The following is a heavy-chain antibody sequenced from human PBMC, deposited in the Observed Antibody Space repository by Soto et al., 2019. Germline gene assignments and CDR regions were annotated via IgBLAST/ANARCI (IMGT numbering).Heavy chain of an antibody. Sequence: ASAKVSCKASGYTFTSYAMHWVRQAPGQRLEWMGWINAGNGNTKYSQKFQGRVTITRDTSASTAYMELSSLRSEDTAVYYCAIAVAGTDWFDPWGQGTLVTVSS. CDR3: AIAVAGTDWFDP. CDR1: GYTFTSYA. V-gene: IGHV1-3*01. J-gene: IGHJ5*02. D-gene: IGHD6-19*01. CDR2: INAGNGNT.